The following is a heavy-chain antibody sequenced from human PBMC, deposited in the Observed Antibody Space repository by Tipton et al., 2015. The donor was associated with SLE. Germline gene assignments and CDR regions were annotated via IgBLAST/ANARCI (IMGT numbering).Heavy chain of an antibody. V-gene: IGHV4-38-2*02. D-gene: IGHD3-3*01. J-gene: IGHJ4*02. Sequence: TLSLTCSASGYSISSGFYWGWLRQSPGKGLEWIGSIYHSGSTQYNPSLKSRVTISVDTSGNQVSLRLRSVTAADTAVYYCARDLFVEFYRSWSDYAYYFDYWGQGVLVTVSS. CDR3: ARDLFVEFYRSWSDYAYYFDY. CDR2: IYHSGST. CDR1: GYSISSGFY.